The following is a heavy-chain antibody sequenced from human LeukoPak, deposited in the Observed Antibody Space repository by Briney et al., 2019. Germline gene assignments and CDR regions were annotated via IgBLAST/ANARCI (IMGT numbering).Heavy chain of an antibody. CDR2: ISGRGGST. J-gene: IGHJ4*02. V-gene: IGHV3-23*01. CDR3: AKGLSEYSSSGVADY. CDR1: GFTFSSYA. D-gene: IGHD6-6*01. Sequence: GGSLRLSCAASGFTFSSYAMSWVRQAPGKGLEWVSTISGRGGSTYYADFEKGRFTISRDNSKNTLYLQMSSLRVEDTAVYYCAKGLSEYSSSGVADYWGQGTLVTVSS.